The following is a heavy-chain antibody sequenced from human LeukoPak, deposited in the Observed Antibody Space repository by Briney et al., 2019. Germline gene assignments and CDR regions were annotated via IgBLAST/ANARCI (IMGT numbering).Heavy chain of an antibody. CDR2: INHSGST. V-gene: IGHV4-34*01. CDR1: GGSFSGYY. CDR3: ALSAVERYSSSWYEVDY. Sequence: SETLSLTCTVYGGSFSGYYWSWIRQPPGKGLEWIGEINHSGSTNYNPSLKSRVTISVDTSKNQFSLKLSSVTAADTAVYYCALSAVERYSSSWYEVDYWGQGTLVTVSS. J-gene: IGHJ4*02. D-gene: IGHD6-13*01.